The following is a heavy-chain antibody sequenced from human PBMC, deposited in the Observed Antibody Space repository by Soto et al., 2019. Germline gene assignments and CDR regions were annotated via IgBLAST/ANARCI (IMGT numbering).Heavy chain of an antibody. V-gene: IGHV1-18*01. CDR2: RSAYNGNT. Sequence: VQLVQSGAEVKKPGASVQVSCKASGYTFTSYGIRWVRQAPGQGRAWMGWRSAYNGNTNYAQRRQGRVTMTTDTPPSTVYLEPRSLRADGAAVYYFPRAEYRIGWYEFWGQGTLVNVSS. CDR1: GYTFTSYG. CDR3: PRAEYRIGWYEF. J-gene: IGHJ5*01. D-gene: IGHD5-12*01.